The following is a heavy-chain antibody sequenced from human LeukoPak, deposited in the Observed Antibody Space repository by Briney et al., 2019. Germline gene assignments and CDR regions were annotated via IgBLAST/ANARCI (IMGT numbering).Heavy chain of an antibody. Sequence: GGSLRLSCAASGFIVSESYMAWVRQAPGKGLEWVSVIYKDDSPHYAESAKGRFTISRDSSKNALYLQMNSLRAEDTAVYYCATRYFYIGSRYYYGYFFDYWGQGTLVTVSS. CDR3: ATRYFYIGSRYYYGYFFDY. CDR1: GFIVSESY. CDR2: IYKDDSP. J-gene: IGHJ4*02. V-gene: IGHV3-53*01. D-gene: IGHD3-22*01.